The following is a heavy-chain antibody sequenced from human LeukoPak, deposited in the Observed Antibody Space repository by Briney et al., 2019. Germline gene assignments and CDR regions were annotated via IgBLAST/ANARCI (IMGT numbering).Heavy chain of an antibody. J-gene: IGHJ4*02. CDR1: GGSFSGYY. CDR3: ARIRRPLRGYFDH. CDR2: INQIGNT. D-gene: IGHD3-16*01. Sequence: SETLSLTCYLYGGSFSGYYWSWIRQSPGKGLEWIGEINQIGNTNYVPSLKSRLTISIDTSNNQFSLNLTSVTAADTGVYYCARIRRPLRGYFDHWGQGTLVT. V-gene: IGHV4-34*01.